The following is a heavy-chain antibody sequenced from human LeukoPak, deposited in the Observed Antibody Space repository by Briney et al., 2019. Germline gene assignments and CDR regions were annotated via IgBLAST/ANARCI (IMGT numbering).Heavy chain of an antibody. CDR2: ISYDGTNK. CDR1: GFTFGDYA. V-gene: IGHV3-30-3*01. J-gene: IGHJ4*02. D-gene: IGHD1-26*01. CDR3: AREGIVGATFYFDY. Sequence: GGSLRLSCTASGFTFGDYAMSWVRQAPGKGLEWVAVISYDGTNKYYADSVKGRFTISRDNSKNTLYLQMNSLRAEDTAVYYCAREGIVGATFYFDYWGQGTLVTVSS.